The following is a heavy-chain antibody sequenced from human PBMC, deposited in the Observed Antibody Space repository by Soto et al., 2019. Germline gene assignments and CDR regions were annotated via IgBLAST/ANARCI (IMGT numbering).Heavy chain of an antibody. CDR1: GGTFSSYT. D-gene: IGHD3-10*01. J-gene: IGHJ4*02. Sequence: QVQLVQSGAEVKKPGSSVKVSCKASGGTFSSYTISWVRQAPGQGLEWMGRIIPILGIANYAQKFQGRVTITADKSTSTAYMELSSLRSEDTAVYYCARARGDGTTLDYWGQGTLVTVSS. CDR2: IIPILGIA. CDR3: ARARGDGTTLDY. V-gene: IGHV1-69*02.